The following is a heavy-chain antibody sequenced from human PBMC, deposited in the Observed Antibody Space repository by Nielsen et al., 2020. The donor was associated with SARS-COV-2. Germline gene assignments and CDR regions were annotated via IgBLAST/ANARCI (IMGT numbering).Heavy chain of an antibody. Sequence: ASVKVSCKASGYTFTGYYMHWVRQAPGQGLEWMGRINPNSGGTNYAQKFQGRVTMTTDTSTSTAYMELRSLRSDDTAVYYCARTVLYDTPLDYWGQGTLVTVSS. V-gene: IGHV1-2*06. D-gene: IGHD3-22*01. J-gene: IGHJ4*02. CDR1: GYTFTGYY. CDR3: ARTVLYDTPLDY. CDR2: INPNSGGT.